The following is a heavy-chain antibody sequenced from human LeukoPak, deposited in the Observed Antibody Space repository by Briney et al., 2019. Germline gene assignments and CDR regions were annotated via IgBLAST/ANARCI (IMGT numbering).Heavy chain of an antibody. CDR3: ARVEAAPSWSDP. Sequence: SQTLSLTCTVSGGSISSGGYYWSWIRQHPGKGLEWIGYIYYSGSTYYNPSLKSRVTISVDTSKNQFSLKLSSVTAADTAVYYCARVEAAPSWSDPWGQGTLVTVSS. CDR2: IYYSGST. CDR1: GGSISSGGYY. J-gene: IGHJ5*02. D-gene: IGHD2-15*01. V-gene: IGHV4-31*03.